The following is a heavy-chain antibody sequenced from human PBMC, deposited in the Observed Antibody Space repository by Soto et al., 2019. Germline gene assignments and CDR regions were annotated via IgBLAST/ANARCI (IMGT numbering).Heavy chain of an antibody. V-gene: IGHV1-58*02. D-gene: IGHD3-10*01. CDR2: IVVGSGNT. J-gene: IGHJ3*02. Sequence: ASVKVSCKASGFTFTSSAMQWVRQARGQRLEWIGWIVVGSGNTNYAQKFQERVTITRDMSTSTAYMELSSLRSEDTAVYYCAADFQKDPGHRGGAFDIWGQGTMVTVSS. CDR3: AADFQKDPGHRGGAFDI. CDR1: GFTFTSSA.